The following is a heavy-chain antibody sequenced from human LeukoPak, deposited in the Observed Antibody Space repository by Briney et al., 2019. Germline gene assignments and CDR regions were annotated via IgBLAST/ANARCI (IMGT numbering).Heavy chain of an antibody. J-gene: IGHJ3*02. CDR3: AREASYYDSSGTDAFDI. Sequence: ASVKVSCKASGYTFTGYYMHWVRQAPGQGLEWMGWINPNSGGANYAQKFQGRVTMTRDTSISTAYMELSRLRSDDTAVYYCAREASYYDSSGTDAFDIWGQGTMVTVSS. D-gene: IGHD3-22*01. CDR1: GYTFTGYY. V-gene: IGHV1-2*02. CDR2: INPNSGGA.